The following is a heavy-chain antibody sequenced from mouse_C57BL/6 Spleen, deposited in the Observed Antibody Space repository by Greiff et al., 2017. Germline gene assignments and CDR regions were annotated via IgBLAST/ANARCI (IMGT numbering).Heavy chain of an antibody. CDR3: ARSYYGSSSAMDY. D-gene: IGHD1-1*01. CDR2: IDPSDSYT. Sequence: VQLQQPGAELVRPGTSVKLSCKASGYTFTSYWMHWVKQRPGQGLEWIGVIDPSDSYTNYNQKFKGKATLTVDTSSSTAYMQLSSLTSEDSAVYYCARSYYGSSSAMDYWGQGTSVTVSS. J-gene: IGHJ4*01. CDR1: GYTFTSYW. V-gene: IGHV1-59*01.